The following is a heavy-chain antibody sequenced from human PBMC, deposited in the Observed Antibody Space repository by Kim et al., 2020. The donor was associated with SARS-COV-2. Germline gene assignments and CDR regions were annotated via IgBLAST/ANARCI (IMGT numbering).Heavy chain of an antibody. V-gene: IGHV3-73*01. Sequence: SVKRRFTISRDDAESTAYLQMNSLKTEDTAVYYCTRVAGLTLGFWDAFDVWGQGTMVTVSS. J-gene: IGHJ3*01. CDR3: TRVAGLTLGFWDAFDV. D-gene: IGHD3-3*01.